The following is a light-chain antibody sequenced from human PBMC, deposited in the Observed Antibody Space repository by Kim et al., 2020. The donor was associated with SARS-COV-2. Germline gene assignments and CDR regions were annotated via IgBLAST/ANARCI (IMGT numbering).Light chain of an antibody. CDR1: SGDSSYA. J-gene: IGLJ1*01. CDR2: RNSDGSD. Sequence: PLKRTCALSSGDSSYAIARRQRKREKGPRYLMKRNSDGSDSKGDGIPDRFSGSSAGAVRYITISSLQSEDEADNYCQTWGTGIYGFGTGTKVTVL. V-gene: IGLV4-69*01. CDR3: QTWGTGIYG.